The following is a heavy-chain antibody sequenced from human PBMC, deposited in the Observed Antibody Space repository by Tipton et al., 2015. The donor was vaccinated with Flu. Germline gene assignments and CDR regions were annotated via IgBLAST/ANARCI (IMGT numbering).Heavy chain of an antibody. CDR2: ISGSGVSR. D-gene: IGHD5-12*01. CDR1: GFTFSVYS. Sequence: GSLRLSCAASGFTFSVYSMTWVRQAPGRGLEWVSSISGSGVSRYSADSVKGRFTISRDTAKNSLYPQMNSLRAEDTAVYYCARVLSGNAYEVYYYHTMDVWGQGTRVTVSS. CDR3: ARVLSGNAYEVYYYHTMDV. J-gene: IGHJ6*02. V-gene: IGHV3-21*01.